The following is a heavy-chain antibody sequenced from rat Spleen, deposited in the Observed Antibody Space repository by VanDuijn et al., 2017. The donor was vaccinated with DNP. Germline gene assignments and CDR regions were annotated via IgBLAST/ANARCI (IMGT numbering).Heavy chain of an antibody. CDR2: ISPSGSRT. Sequence: EVQLVESGGGLVQPGRSLKLSCAASGFTFSNYYMAWVRQAPKKGLEWVASISPSGSRTYYPDSVKGRFTISRDNAKSGLYLQMNSLRSEDMATYYCIRWNSGHFDYWGQGVMVTVSS. J-gene: IGHJ2*01. D-gene: IGHD4-3*01. V-gene: IGHV5-27*01. CDR1: GFTFSNYY. CDR3: IRWNSGHFDY.